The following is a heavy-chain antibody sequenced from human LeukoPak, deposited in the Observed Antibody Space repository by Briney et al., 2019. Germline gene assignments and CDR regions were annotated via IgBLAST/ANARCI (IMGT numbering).Heavy chain of an antibody. CDR1: GYTFTGYY. V-gene: IGHV1-2*02. J-gene: IGHJ6*02. CDR3: ARRYRSGGSCYSGRVAYYYYGMDV. Sequence: ASVKVSCKASGYTFTGYYMHWVRQAPGQGLEWMGWINPNSGGTNYAQKFQGRVTMTRDTSISTAYMELSRLRSEDTAVYYCARRYRSGGSCYSGRVAYYYYGMDVWGQGTTVTVSS. D-gene: IGHD2-15*01. CDR2: INPNSGGT.